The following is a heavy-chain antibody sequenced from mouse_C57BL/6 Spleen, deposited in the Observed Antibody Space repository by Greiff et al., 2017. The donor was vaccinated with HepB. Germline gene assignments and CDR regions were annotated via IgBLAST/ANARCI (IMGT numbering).Heavy chain of an antibody. CDR2: ISSGSSTI. Sequence: EVNVVESGGGLVKPGGSLKLSCAASGFTFSDYGMHWVRQAPEKGLEWVAYISSGSSTIYYADTVKGRFTISRDNAKNTLFLQMTSLRSEDTAMYYCARPYSNYGGYYFDYWGQGTTLTVSS. CDR3: ARPYSNYGGYYFDY. D-gene: IGHD2-5*01. J-gene: IGHJ2*01. V-gene: IGHV5-17*01. CDR1: GFTFSDYG.